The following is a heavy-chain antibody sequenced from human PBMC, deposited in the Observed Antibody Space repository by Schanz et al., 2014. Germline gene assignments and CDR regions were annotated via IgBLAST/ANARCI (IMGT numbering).Heavy chain of an antibody. D-gene: IGHD3-10*01. CDR2: ISSFGQNI. CDR1: GFSFSNYA. Sequence: QVQLVESGGGVVQPGRSLRLSCVTSGFSFSNYAFHWVRQAPGKGLEWVAVISSFGQNIYYSDSVKGRFAISRDNSENTLYLQMDRLRPEDTAVYYCASDTMGGNFVLDVWGQGTTVTVSS. J-gene: IGHJ6*02. V-gene: IGHV3-30*09. CDR3: ASDTMGGNFVLDV.